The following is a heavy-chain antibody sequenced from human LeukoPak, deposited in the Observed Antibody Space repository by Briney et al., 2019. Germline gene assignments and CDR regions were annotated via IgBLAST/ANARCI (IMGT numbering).Heavy chain of an antibody. CDR1: GGSISSSSYY. CDR2: IYYSGST. Sequence: SETLSLTCTVSGGSISSSSYYWGWIRQPPGKGLEWIGSIYYSGSTYYNPSLKGRVTISVDTSKNQFSLKLSSVTAADTAVYYCARHGDGSFDYWGQGTLVTVSS. CDR3: ARHGDGSFDY. D-gene: IGHD2-21*01. J-gene: IGHJ4*02. V-gene: IGHV4-39*01.